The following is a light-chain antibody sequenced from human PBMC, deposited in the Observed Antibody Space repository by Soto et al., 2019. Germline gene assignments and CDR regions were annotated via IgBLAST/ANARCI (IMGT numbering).Light chain of an antibody. V-gene: IGLV2-23*02. CDR1: SSVVGNFNL. CDR2: EVS. CDR3: CSYAGTNTYV. Sequence: QSVLTQPASVSGSPGQSISISCTGTSSVVGNFNLVSWYQHHPGKAPKLIIFEVSRRPSGVSNRFSGSKSGNTASLTISGLQTEDEADYHCCSYAGTNTYVFGTGNKVTVL. J-gene: IGLJ1*01.